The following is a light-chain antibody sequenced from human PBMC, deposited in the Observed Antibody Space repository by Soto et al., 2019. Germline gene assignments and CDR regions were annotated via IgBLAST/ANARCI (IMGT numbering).Light chain of an antibody. J-gene: IGKJ4*01. CDR1: QSVSDY. CDR3: QQRVNWPLT. CDR2: DAS. Sequence: EVVLTQSPASLSLSPGDRATLSCRADQSVSDYLAWYQQKPGQPPRLLIFDASSRASGVPDRFSAGGSGTDFTLIISSLQSEDFAVYYCQQRVNWPLTFGGGTKVEIK. V-gene: IGKV3-11*01.